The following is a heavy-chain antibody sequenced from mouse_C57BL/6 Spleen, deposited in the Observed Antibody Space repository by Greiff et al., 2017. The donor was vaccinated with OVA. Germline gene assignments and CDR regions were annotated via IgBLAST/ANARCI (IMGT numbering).Heavy chain of an antibody. J-gene: IGHJ2*01. CDR1: GYTFTSYW. D-gene: IGHD2-1*01. CDR3: ARVAKSYNGNYEDY. V-gene: IGHV1-55*01. Sequence: QVQLQQPGAELVKPGASVKMSCKASGYTFTSYWITWVKQRPGQGLEWIGDIYPGSGSTNYNEKFKSKATLTVDTSSSTAYMQLSSLTSEDSAVYYCARVAKSYNGNYEDYWGQGTTLTVSS. CDR2: IYPGSGST.